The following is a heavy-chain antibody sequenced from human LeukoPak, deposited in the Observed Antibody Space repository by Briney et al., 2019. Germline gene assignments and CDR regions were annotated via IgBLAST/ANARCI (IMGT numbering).Heavy chain of an antibody. Sequence: SVKVSCKASGGTFSSYAISWVRQAPGQGLEWMGRIIPILGIANYAQKFQGRVTITADKSTSTAYMELSSLRSEDTAVYYCARGLFDTAMVLWGQGTMVTVSS. V-gene: IGHV1-69*04. CDR1: GGTFSSYA. CDR2: IIPILGIA. CDR3: ARGLFDTAMVL. J-gene: IGHJ3*01. D-gene: IGHD5-18*01.